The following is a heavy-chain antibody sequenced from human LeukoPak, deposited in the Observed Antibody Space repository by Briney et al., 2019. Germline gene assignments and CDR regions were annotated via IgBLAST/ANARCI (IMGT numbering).Heavy chain of an antibody. V-gene: IGHV3-66*01. J-gene: IGHJ5*02. CDR1: GFTVSSNY. CDR2: IYSGGST. CDR3: ARRDPSYNWFDP. Sequence: PGGSLRLSCAASGFTVSSNYMSWVRQAPGKGLEWVSVIYSGGSTYYADSVKGRFTISRDNSKNTLYLQMNSLRAEDTAVYYCARRDPSYNWFDPWGQGTLVTVSS.